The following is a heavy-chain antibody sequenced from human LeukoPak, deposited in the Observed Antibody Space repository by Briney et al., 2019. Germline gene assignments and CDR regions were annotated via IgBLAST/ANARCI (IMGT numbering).Heavy chain of an antibody. CDR3: TTGYCGGGPCYSALRFDF. Sequence: KPGGSLRLSCAASGFTFSNAWMSWVRQAPGKGLEWVGRIKSKADGGTTDYAAPVKGRFTISRDDSKNTLYLQMNSLKTEDTAVYYCTTGYCGGGPCYSALRFDFWGQGTLVTVSS. D-gene: IGHD2-15*01. CDR2: IKSKADGGTT. CDR1: GFTFSNAW. J-gene: IGHJ4*02. V-gene: IGHV3-15*01.